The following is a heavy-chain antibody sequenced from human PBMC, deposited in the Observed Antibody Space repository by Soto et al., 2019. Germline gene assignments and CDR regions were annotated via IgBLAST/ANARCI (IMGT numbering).Heavy chain of an antibody. CDR1: GFSLSTSGVG. CDR2: IYWDDDK. V-gene: IGHV2-5*02. CDR3: AHRGTRYCSSTSCYENWFDP. J-gene: IGHJ5*02. Sequence: QITLKESGPTLVKPTQTLTLTCTFSGFSLSTSGVGVGWIRQPPGKALEWLALIYWDDDKRYSPSLKSRLTITKDTSKNQVVLTMTTMDPVDTATYYCAHRGTRYCSSTSCYENWFDPWGQGTLVTVSS. D-gene: IGHD2-2*01.